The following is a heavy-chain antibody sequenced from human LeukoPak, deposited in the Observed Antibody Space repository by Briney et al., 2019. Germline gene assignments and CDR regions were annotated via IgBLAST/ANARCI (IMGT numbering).Heavy chain of an antibody. Sequence: PSETLSLTCTVSGGSVSSGSYYWSWIRQPPGKGLEWIGYIYYSGSTNYNPSLKSRVTISVDTSKNQFSLKLSSVTAADTAVYYCARAATSSGWYIGYWGQGTLVIVSS. J-gene: IGHJ4*02. D-gene: IGHD6-19*01. CDR1: GGSVSSGSYY. CDR2: IYYSGST. CDR3: ARAATSSGWYIGY. V-gene: IGHV4-61*01.